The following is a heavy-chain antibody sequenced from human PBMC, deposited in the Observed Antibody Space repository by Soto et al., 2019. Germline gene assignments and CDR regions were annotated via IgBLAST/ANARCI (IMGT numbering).Heavy chain of an antibody. CDR2: ISGSGGST. D-gene: IGHD5-18*01. J-gene: IGHJ4*02. Sequence: QTGGSLRLSCAASGFTFSSYAMSWVRQAPGKGLEWVSAISGSGGSTYYADSVKGRFTISRDNSKNTLYLQMNSLRAEDTAVYYCAKRSTGYSYGYADYWGQGTLVTVSS. CDR1: GFTFSSYA. V-gene: IGHV3-23*01. CDR3: AKRSTGYSYGYADY.